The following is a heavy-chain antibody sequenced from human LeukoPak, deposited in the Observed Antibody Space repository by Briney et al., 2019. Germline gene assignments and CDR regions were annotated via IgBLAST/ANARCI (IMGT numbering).Heavy chain of an antibody. V-gene: IGHV3-23*01. CDR1: GFAFSTYA. J-gene: IGHJ3*02. D-gene: IGHD6-19*01. CDR2: LSGNGYKT. Sequence: PGGSLRLSCAASGFAFSTYAMSWVRQAPGKGLEWVSALSGNGYKTYYADSVKGRFTVSRDNSKNTLYLQMNSLRAEDTAVYYCARDPAGSSGWYQVDAFEIWGQGTMVTVSA. CDR3: ARDPAGSSGWYQVDAFEI.